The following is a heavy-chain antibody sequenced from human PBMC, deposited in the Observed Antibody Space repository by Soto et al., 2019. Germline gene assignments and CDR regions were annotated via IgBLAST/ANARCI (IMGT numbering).Heavy chain of an antibody. CDR2: ISYDGSNK. Sequence: GGSLRLSCAASGFTFSSYGMHWVRQAPGKGLEWVAVISYDGSNKYYADSVKGRFTISRDNSKNTLYLQMNSLRAEDTAVYYCAKANPPGSSWYLYYSDYWGQGTLVTVSS. CDR1: GFTFSSYG. D-gene: IGHD6-13*01. J-gene: IGHJ4*02. CDR3: AKANPPGSSWYLYYSDY. V-gene: IGHV3-30*18.